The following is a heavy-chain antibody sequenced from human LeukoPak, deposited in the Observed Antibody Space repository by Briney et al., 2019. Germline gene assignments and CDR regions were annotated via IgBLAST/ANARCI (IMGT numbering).Heavy chain of an antibody. V-gene: IGHV1-69*05. D-gene: IGHD3-16*02. CDR1: GGTFSSYA. Sequence: ASVKVSCKASGGTFSSYAISWVRQAPGQGLEWMGRIIPIFGTANYAQKFQGRVTITTDESTSTAYMELSSLRSEDTAVYYCARDGLTFGGAIVYWGQGTLVTVSS. CDR2: IIPIFGTA. CDR3: ARDGLTFGGAIVY. J-gene: IGHJ4*02.